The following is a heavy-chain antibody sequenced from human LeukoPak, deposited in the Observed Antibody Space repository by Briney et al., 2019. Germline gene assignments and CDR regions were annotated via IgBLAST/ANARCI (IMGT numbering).Heavy chain of an antibody. V-gene: IGHV4-34*01. CDR3: ARGKLYYDFWSGPNYHGMDV. J-gene: IGHJ6*02. CDR1: GGSFSGYY. CDR2: INHSGST. D-gene: IGHD3-3*01. Sequence: TSETLSLTCAVYGGSFSGYYWSWIRQPPGKGLEWIGEINHSGSTNYNPSLKSRVTISVDTSKNQFSLKLSSVTAADTAVYYCARGKLYYDFWSGPNYHGMDVWGQGTTVTVSS.